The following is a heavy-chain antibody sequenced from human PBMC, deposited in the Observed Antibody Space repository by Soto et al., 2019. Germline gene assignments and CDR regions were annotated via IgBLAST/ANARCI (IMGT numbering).Heavy chain of an antibody. CDR3: ARIGTGYYYMDV. D-gene: IGHD1-1*01. CDR1: GFTFSSYW. Sequence: EVQLVESGGGLVQPGGSLGLSCAASGFTFSSYWMHWVRQAPGEGLRWVSRINSDGSRTTYADSVKGRITISRDNAKNTVYLQMNSLSAEDTAVYYCARIGTGYYYMDVWGKGTPVTVSS. V-gene: IGHV3-74*01. CDR2: INSDGSRT. J-gene: IGHJ6*03.